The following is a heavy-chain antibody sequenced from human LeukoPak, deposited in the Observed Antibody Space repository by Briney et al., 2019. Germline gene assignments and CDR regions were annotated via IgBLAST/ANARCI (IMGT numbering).Heavy chain of an antibody. D-gene: IGHD5-24*01. Sequence: ASVKVSCKASGYTFTSYYMHWVRQAPGQGLEWMGIINPSGGSTSYAQKFQGRVTMTRDTSTSTVYMELSSLRSEDTAVYYCARGATITGWGVGRWDYGMDVWGQGTTVTVSS. V-gene: IGHV1-46*01. J-gene: IGHJ6*02. CDR1: GYTFTSYY. CDR3: ARGATITGWGVGRWDYGMDV. CDR2: INPSGGST.